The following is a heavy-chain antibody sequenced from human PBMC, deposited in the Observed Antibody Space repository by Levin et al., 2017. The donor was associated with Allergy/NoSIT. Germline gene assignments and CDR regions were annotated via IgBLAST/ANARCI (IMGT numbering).Heavy chain of an antibody. CDR1: GFTFSSFW. CDR3: ARVRGWLPID. D-gene: IGHD3-10*01. V-gene: IGHV3-7*04. J-gene: IGHJ4*02. Sequence: GESLKISCAASGFTFSSFWMSWVRQAPGKGLEWVANIKQDGSDKHYVDSMKGRFTISRDNAKNSLYLQMNSLRAEDTAVYYCARVRGWLPIDWGQGTLVTVSS. CDR2: IKQDGSDK.